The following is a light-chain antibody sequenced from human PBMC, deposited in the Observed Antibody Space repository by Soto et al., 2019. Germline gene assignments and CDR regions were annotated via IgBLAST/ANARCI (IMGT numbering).Light chain of an antibody. CDR1: QSVLYSSNNKNY. CDR3: QQYYSTPLT. CDR2: WAS. V-gene: IGKV4-1*01. J-gene: IGKJ4*01. Sequence: DIVMTQSPDSLAVSLGERATINCKSSQSVLYSSNNKNYLAWYQQKPGQPPKLLIYWASTRESXVXXXXXXXXXXXXXXXXISSLQAEDVAVYYCQQYYSTPLTFGGGTKVEIK.